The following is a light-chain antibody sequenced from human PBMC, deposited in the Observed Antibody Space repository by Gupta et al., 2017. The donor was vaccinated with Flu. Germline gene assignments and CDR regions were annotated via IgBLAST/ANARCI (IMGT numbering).Light chain of an antibody. J-gene: IGKJ4*01. Sequence: EVVLTQSPATLSLSPGDRATLSCRASQSVGSYLAWYQQKPGQAPRFLIYDASNRATGIPARFSGSGSGTDFTLTISSLEPDDSAVYYCQQRSNWSPSLTFGGGTKVEIK. CDR1: QSVGSY. CDR3: QQRSNWSPSLT. CDR2: DAS. V-gene: IGKV3-11*01.